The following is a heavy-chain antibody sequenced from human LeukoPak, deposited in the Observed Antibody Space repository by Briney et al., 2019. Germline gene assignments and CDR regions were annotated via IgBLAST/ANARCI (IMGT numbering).Heavy chain of an antibody. J-gene: IGHJ4*02. Sequence: ASVKVSCKASGYTFATYSISWMRQAPGQGLEWMGWISAYNGNTNCAQKFQDRVTMTTDTSTSTAYMELRSLRSDDTAVYYCERVRDNDYGDFWGQGTLVTVSS. D-gene: IGHD2-15*01. V-gene: IGHV1-18*01. CDR2: ISAYNGNT. CDR3: ERVRDNDYGDF. CDR1: GYTFATYS.